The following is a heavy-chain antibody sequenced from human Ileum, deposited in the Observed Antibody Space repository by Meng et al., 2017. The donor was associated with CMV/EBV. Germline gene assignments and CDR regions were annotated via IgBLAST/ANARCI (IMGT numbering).Heavy chain of an antibody. J-gene: IGHJ6*02. CDR2: INHSGST. V-gene: IGHV4-34*01. CDR3: ARGELPITIFGVVIHPGGMDV. CDR1: GYY. D-gene: IGHD3-3*01. Sequence: GYYLSWIRQPPGKGLEWIGEINHSGSTNYNPSLKSRVTISVDTSKNQFSLKLSSVTAADTAVYYCARGELPITIFGVVIHPGGMDVWGQGTTVTVSS.